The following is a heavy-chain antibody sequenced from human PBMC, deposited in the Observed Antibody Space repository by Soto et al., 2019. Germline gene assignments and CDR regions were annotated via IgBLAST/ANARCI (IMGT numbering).Heavy chain of an antibody. CDR1: GYTFTSYG. Sequence: ASVKVSCKASGYTFTSYGISWVRQAPGQGLEWMGWISAYNGNTNYAQKLQGRVTMTTDISTSTAYMELGSLRSDDTAVYYCASVDDYRTSTIFFYYMDVWGKGTTVTVSS. CDR3: ASVDDYRTSTIFFYYMDV. J-gene: IGHJ6*03. V-gene: IGHV1-18*01. CDR2: ISAYNGNT. D-gene: IGHD3-3*01.